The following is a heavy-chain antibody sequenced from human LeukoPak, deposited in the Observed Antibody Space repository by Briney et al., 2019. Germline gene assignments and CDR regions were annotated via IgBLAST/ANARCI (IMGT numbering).Heavy chain of an antibody. CDR2: IDSNGSST. CDR3: ARVGITGCFDY. V-gene: IGHV3-64*02. Sequence: PGGSLRLSCAASGFTFSRYAMHWVRQAPGKGLEYVSAIDSNGSSTYYADSVQGRFTISRDNSKNTLHLQMGSLRTEDMAVYYCARVGITGCFDYWGQGTLVTVSS. CDR1: GFTFSRYA. J-gene: IGHJ4*02. D-gene: IGHD3-16*01.